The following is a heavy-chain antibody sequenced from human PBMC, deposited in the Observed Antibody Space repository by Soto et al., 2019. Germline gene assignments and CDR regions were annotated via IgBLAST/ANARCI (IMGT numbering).Heavy chain of an antibody. CDR3: ARYVYWSRASCYLARASWWFDP. Sequence: QVQLVQSGTEVKKPGASVKVSCKASGYTFTSYGISWVRQAPGQGLEWMGWISAYNGNTNYAQNLQDRVTMTTDTSKSTAYMELRSLRSDGTAVYYCARYVYWSRASCYLARASWWFDPWGQGTLVTVSS. CDR2: ISAYNGNT. CDR1: GYTFTSYG. J-gene: IGHJ5*02. V-gene: IGHV1-18*01. D-gene: IGHD2-2*01.